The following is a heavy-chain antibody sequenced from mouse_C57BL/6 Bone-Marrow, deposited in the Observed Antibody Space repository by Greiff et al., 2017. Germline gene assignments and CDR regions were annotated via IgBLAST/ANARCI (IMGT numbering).Heavy chain of an antibody. J-gene: IGHJ3*01. V-gene: IGHV1-54*01. CDR2: INPGSGGT. CDR1: GYAFTNYL. Sequence: QVQLQQSGAELVRPGTSVKVSCKASGYAFTNYLMEWVKQRPGQGLEWIGVINPGSGGTNYNEKFKGKATLTADKSSSTAYMQLSSLTSEDSAVYFCARLPFAYWGQGTLVTVSA. CDR3: ARLPFAY.